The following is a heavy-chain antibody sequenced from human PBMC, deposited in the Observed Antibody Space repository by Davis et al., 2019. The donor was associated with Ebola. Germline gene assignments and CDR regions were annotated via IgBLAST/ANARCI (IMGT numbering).Heavy chain of an antibody. CDR3: ARGWLRGAMDV. V-gene: IGHV6-1*01. CDR2: TYYKSKWYN. CDR1: GDSVSSAG. Sequence: HSQTPSLTRAISGDSVSSAGWNWIRQSPSRGLEWLGRTYYKSKWYNDYAVSVKSRITIDPDTSNNQLSLHLNFVTPEDTAVYFCARGWLRGAMDVWGKGTTVTVSS. D-gene: IGHD5-12*01. J-gene: IGHJ6*04.